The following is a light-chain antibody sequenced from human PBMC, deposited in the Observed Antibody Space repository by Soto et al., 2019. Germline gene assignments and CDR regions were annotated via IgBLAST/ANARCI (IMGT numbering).Light chain of an antibody. Sequence: EIVMTQSPATLSVSPGERATFSCWASQSVSSSYLAWYQQRPGQAPKLLIYGASTRATGLPDRFSGSGSGTDFTLTISRLEPEDFGVYYCQQYGDSPWTFGQGTKVDI. CDR1: QSVSSSY. CDR2: GAS. V-gene: IGKV3-20*01. J-gene: IGKJ1*01. CDR3: QQYGDSPWT.